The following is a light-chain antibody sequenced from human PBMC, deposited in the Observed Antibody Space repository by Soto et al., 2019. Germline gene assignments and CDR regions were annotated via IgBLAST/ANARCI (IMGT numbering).Light chain of an antibody. J-gene: IGKJ4*01. V-gene: IGKV1-6*01. CDR2: GAS. Sequence: AIQMTQSPASLSASVGDRVTITCRASQGIRNDLGWYQQKPGKAPKLLIYGASSLQSGVPARFSGSGSGTDFTLTISSLQPEDFATYYCLQDYNYPLTFGGGTKVEIK. CDR1: QGIRND. CDR3: LQDYNYPLT.